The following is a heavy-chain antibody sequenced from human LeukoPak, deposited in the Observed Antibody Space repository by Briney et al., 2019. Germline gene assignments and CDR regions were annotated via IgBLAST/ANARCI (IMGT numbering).Heavy chain of an antibody. CDR3: ARMTSGAFDM. V-gene: IGHV4-34*01. CDR2: INHSGST. Sequence: PSETLSLTCAVYSGSFNGYYWSWIRQPPGKGLEWIGEINHSGSTNYSPSLKSRVTMSVDTSKNQFSLKLGSVTAADPAVYYCARMTSGAFDMWGQGTMVTVSS. J-gene: IGHJ3*02. CDR1: SGSFNGYY.